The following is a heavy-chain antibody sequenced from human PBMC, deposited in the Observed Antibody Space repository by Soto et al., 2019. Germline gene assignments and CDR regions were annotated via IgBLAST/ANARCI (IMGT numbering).Heavy chain of an antibody. CDR1: GGTFSTYT. D-gene: IGHD2-15*01. CDR3: ASQGYCSGGSCLGGMDA. CDR2: IIPIVGIA. V-gene: IGHV1-69*02. J-gene: IGHJ6*02. Sequence: QVQLVQSGVEVKKPGSSVKVSCKASGGTFSTYTISWVRQAPGQGLEWMGRIIPIVGIANYAQKFQGRVTITADKSTSTANMELSSLRSEDTAVDYGASQGYCSGGSCLGGMDAWGQGTTVTVSS.